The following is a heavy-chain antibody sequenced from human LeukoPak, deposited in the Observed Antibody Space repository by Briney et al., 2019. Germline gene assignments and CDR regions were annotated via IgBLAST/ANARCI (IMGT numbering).Heavy chain of an antibody. Sequence: PSETLSLTCAVSGYSISSGYQWAWIRQPPGKTLEWIGSIYHSGSAHYNPSLKSRVTISVDTSNNQFSLRLSSVTAADTAVYYCARDPRWLTPDCTSISCYENYFNPWGPGTLVTVSS. J-gene: IGHJ5*02. CDR2: IYHSGSA. CDR1: GYSISSGYQ. D-gene: IGHD2-2*01. V-gene: IGHV4-38-2*02. CDR3: ARDPRWLTPDCTSISCYENYFNP.